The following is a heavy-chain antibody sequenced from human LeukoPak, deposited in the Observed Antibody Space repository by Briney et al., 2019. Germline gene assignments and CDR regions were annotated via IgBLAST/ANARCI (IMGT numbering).Heavy chain of an antibody. D-gene: IGHD6-13*01. CDR1: GASISTYY. CDR3: ARSGGYSSSWSL. V-gene: IGHV4-59*01. Sequence: SETLSLTCTVSGASISTYYWNWIRQPPGKGLEWIGYIYYTGSTNYNPSLKSRVTISVDTSKNQSSLKLSSVTAADTAVYYCARSGGYSSSWSLWGQGTLVTVSS. CDR2: IYYTGST. J-gene: IGHJ4*02.